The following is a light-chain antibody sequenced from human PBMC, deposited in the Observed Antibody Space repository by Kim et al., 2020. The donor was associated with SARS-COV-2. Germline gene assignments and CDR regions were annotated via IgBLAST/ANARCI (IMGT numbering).Light chain of an antibody. CDR3: QAWDSSTVV. CDR1: ELGDKY. V-gene: IGLV3-1*01. J-gene: IGLJ2*01. Sequence: SYELTQPPSVSVSPGQTASITCSGDELGDKYVCWYQQRPGQSPVLVIYQHNRRPSGIPQRFSGSNSGNTATLTISGTQAMDEADYYCQAWDSSTVVFGGGTKLTVL. CDR2: QHN.